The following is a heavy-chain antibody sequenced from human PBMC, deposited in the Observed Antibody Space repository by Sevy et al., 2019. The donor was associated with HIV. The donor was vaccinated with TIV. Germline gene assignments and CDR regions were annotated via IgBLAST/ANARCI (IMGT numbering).Heavy chain of an antibody. CDR3: ARDRRNYSGQYFDF. D-gene: IGHD1-7*01. J-gene: IGHJ4*02. CDR1: GFIFSDYY. V-gene: IGHV3-11*06. CDR2: IISGTTHR. Sequence: GGSLRLSCAASGFIFSDYYMSWIRQSPGKGLEWVSDIISGTTHRKYADSVKGRFTISRDNAKNSLYLQMNSLTVEDTAVYYCARDRRNYSGQYFDFWGQGTLVTVSS.